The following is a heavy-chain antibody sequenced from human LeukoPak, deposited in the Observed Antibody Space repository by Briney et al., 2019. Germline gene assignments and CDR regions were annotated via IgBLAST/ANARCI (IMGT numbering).Heavy chain of an antibody. CDR2: INPNSGGT. J-gene: IGHJ3*02. Sequence: GASVKVSCKASGYTFTGYYMHWVRQAPGQGLEWMGWINPNSGGTNYAQKFQGRVTMTRDTSISTAYMELSRLRSDDTAVYYCAILRAEYYYDSSGITDAFDIWGQGTMVTVSS. CDR1: GYTFTGYY. D-gene: IGHD3-22*01. CDR3: AILRAEYYYDSSGITDAFDI. V-gene: IGHV1-2*02.